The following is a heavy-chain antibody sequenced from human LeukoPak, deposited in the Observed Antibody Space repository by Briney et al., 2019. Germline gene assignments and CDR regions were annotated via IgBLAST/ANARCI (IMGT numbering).Heavy chain of an antibody. Sequence: GGSLRLSCAASGFTFSNVWMNWVRQAPGKGLEWVGRIRSKTHGETIDYAAPARGRFTISRDDSKNTLYLQLNSLKTEDTAVYYCATEVIIAVTGNDYWGQGSLVTVSS. V-gene: IGHV3-15*07. CDR3: ATEVIIAVTGNDY. CDR1: GFTFSNVW. J-gene: IGHJ4*02. CDR2: IRSKTHGETI. D-gene: IGHD6-19*01.